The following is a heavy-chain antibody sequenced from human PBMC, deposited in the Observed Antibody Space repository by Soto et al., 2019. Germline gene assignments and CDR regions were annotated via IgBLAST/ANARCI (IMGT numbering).Heavy chain of an antibody. D-gene: IGHD2-15*01. CDR3: ARGGGGYYYYGMEV. CDR1: GFTFSGYA. CDR2: ISYDGSNK. J-gene: IGHJ6*02. Sequence: PGGSLRLSCAASGFTFSGYAMHWVRQAPGKGLEWVALISYDGSNKYYGDSVKGRFTVSRDSSKNTVFLQMNSLRAEDTAVYYCARGGGGYYYYGMEVWGQGTTVTVSS. V-gene: IGHV3-30-3*01.